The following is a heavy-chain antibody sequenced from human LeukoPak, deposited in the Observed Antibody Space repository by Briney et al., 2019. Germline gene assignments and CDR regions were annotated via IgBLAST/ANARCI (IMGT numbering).Heavy chain of an antibody. V-gene: IGHV4-4*02. CDR2: IYHSGST. CDR3: AREDYDDSGAWYFDL. CDR1: GGSISRSNW. J-gene: IGHJ2*01. Sequence: PSETLSLTCAVSGGSISRSNWWSWVRPPPGKGLEWIGEIYHSGSTNYNPSLKSRVTISVDKSKNQFSLKLSSVTAADTAVYYCAREDYDDSGAWYFDLWGRGTLVTVSS. D-gene: IGHD3-3*01.